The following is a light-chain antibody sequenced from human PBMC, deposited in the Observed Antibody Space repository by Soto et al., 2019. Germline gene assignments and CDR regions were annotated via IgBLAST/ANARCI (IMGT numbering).Light chain of an antibody. Sequence: DIQMTQSASTLSGSLGDRVIITCRASQSIGSWLAWYQQQPGKVPKLLIYTASTLQSGVPSRFSGSGSGAEFTLTISSLQPEDFATYYCQQYNTYPWTFGQGTKVDI. CDR1: QSIGSW. CDR3: QQYNTYPWT. CDR2: TAS. V-gene: IGKV1-5*03. J-gene: IGKJ1*01.